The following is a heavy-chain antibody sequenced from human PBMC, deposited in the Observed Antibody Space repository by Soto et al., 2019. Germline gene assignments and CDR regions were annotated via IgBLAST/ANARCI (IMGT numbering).Heavy chain of an antibody. J-gene: IGHJ6*02. CDR1: GDTFKNCV. CDR3: AAELGFGKLSVV. D-gene: IGHD3-10*01. Sequence: QVQVVQSGVEVRRPGSSVKVSCKASGDTFKNCVISWVRQAPGQGLEWMGGIIHLFGTTDFAQRFQGRLTITTDESTTTAYIELSRLRSEDTATYYCAAELGFGKLSVVWGQGTTVIVSS. V-gene: IGHV1-69*01. CDR2: IIHLFGTT.